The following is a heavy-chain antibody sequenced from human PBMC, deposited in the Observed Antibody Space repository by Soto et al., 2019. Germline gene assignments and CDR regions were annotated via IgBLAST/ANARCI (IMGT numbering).Heavy chain of an antibody. J-gene: IGHJ4*02. CDR3: ARDLAAVPRAFDY. CDR1: GGSISSYF. Sequence: QVQLQESGPGLLKPSETLSLTCTVSGGSISSYFYIWVRQPPGKVLEWIGSVYYTGTTDYNPSLKSRVTISVDTSKTQFSLNLRSVTASDTAVYYCARDLAAVPRAFDYWGRGTLVTVSS. CDR2: VYYTGTT. V-gene: IGHV4-59*01. D-gene: IGHD6-13*01.